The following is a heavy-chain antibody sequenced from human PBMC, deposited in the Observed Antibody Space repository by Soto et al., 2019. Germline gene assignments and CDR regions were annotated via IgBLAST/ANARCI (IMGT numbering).Heavy chain of an antibody. Sequence: GASVKVSCKASGGTFSSYAISWVRQAPGQGLEWMGGIIPIFGTANYAQKFQGRVTITADESTSTAYMELSSLRSEDTAAYYCASDTMVRGVIHGAFDIWGQGTMVTVSS. CDR2: IIPIFGTA. CDR3: ASDTMVRGVIHGAFDI. CDR1: GGTFSSYA. D-gene: IGHD3-10*01. J-gene: IGHJ3*02. V-gene: IGHV1-69*13.